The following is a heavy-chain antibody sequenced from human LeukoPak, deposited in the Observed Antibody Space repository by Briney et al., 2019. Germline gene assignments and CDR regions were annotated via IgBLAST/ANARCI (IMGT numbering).Heavy chain of an antibody. V-gene: IGHV3-53*01. Sequence: PGGSLRLSCAASGFTVSSNSMSWVRPAPGKGLEWVSVIYSDGRTYYADSVKGRFTTSRDKSKNTLFLQMNSLRAEDTAVYYCARDSSGYLSFDYWGQGALVTVSS. CDR3: ARDSSGYLSFDY. J-gene: IGHJ4*02. CDR2: IYSDGRT. CDR1: GFTVSSNS. D-gene: IGHD2-15*01.